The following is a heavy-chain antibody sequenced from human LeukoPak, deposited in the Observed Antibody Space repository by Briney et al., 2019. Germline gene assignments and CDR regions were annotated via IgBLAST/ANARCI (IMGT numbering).Heavy chain of an antibody. J-gene: IGHJ6*03. Sequence: SVKVSCKASGGTFSSYTISWVRQAPGQGLEWMGRIIPILGIANYAQKFQGRATITADKSTSTAYMELSSLRSEDTAVYYCAKSLSSTKDYYYMDVWGKGTTVTVSS. CDR3: AKSLSSTKDYYYMDV. V-gene: IGHV1-69*02. CDR2: IIPILGIA. CDR1: GGTFSSYT. D-gene: IGHD2-2*01.